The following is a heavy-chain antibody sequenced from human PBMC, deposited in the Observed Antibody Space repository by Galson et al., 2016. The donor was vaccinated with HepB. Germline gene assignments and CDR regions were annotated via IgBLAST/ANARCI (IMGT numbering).Heavy chain of an antibody. V-gene: IGHV3-11*01. CDR2: IASSGTTV. J-gene: IGHJ4*02. CDR3: VREPRVGPAGSFDF. D-gene: IGHD1-26*01. Sequence: SLRLSCAGSGFTLSEYYMNWIRQAPGKGLEWVSFIASSGTTVYYAASVKGRFTISRDNAKNSLYLQMNSLSGDDTAIYYCVREPRVGPAGSFDFWGQGTLVTVSS. CDR1: GFTLSEYY.